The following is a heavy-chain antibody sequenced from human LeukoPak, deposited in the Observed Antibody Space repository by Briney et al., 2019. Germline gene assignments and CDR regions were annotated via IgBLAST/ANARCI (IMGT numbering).Heavy chain of an antibody. D-gene: IGHD6-13*01. Sequence: GGSLRLSCAASGFTFSSYAMSWVRQAPGKGLEWVSAISGSGDSTYYADSVKGRFTISRDNSKNTVHLQMNRLRAEDTAVYYCAKDIAASGLPRIFDFWGQGTLVTVSS. V-gene: IGHV3-23*01. CDR2: ISGSGDST. CDR3: AKDIAASGLPRIFDF. CDR1: GFTFSSYA. J-gene: IGHJ4*02.